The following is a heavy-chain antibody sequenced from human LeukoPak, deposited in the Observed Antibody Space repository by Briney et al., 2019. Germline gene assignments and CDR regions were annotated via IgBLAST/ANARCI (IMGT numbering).Heavy chain of an antibody. CDR2: IIPIFGTA. V-gene: IGHV1-69*13. J-gene: IGHJ5*02. Sequence: SVKVSCKASGGTFSSYAISWVRQAPGQGLEWMGGIIPIFGTANYAQKFQGRVTITADESTSTAYMELSSLRSEDTAVYYCAVTRAPGNCYDSSGPNNWFDPWGQGTLVTVSS. CDR1: GGTFSSYA. D-gene: IGHD3-22*01. CDR3: AVTRAPGNCYDSSGPNNWFDP.